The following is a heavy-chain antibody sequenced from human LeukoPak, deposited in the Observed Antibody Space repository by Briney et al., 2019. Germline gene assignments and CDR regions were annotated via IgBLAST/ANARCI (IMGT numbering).Heavy chain of an antibody. J-gene: IGHJ6*03. Sequence: SETLSLTCAVSGGSISTDNWWSWVRQSPEKGLEWIGEISHSDITNYNPSLKSRVTISVDTSKNQFSLKLSSVTAADTAVYYCARLPARSYYYYMDVWGKGTTVTISS. CDR1: GGSISTDNW. D-gene: IGHD2-15*01. CDR3: ARLPARSYYYYMDV. V-gene: IGHV4-4*02. CDR2: ISHSDIT.